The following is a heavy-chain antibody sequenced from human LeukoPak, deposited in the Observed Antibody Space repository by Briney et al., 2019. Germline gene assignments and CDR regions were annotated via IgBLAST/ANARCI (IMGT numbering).Heavy chain of an antibody. D-gene: IGHD6-13*01. CDR3: ARWDPPIAAEDY. CDR1: GYTFTSYD. CDR2: MNPNSGNT. J-gene: IGHJ4*02. V-gene: IGHV1-8*01. Sequence: ASVKVSCKASGYTFTSYDINWVRQATGQGLEWMGWMNPNSGNTGYAQKFQGRVTMTRNTSISTAYTELSSLRSEDTAVYYCARWDPPIAAEDYWGQGTLVTVSS.